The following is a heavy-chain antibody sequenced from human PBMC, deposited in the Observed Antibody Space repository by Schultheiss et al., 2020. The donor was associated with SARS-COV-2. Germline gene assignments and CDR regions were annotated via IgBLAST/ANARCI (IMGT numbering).Heavy chain of an antibody. D-gene: IGHD6-19*01. V-gene: IGHV1-8*01. CDR2: MNPNSGNT. J-gene: IGHJ4*02. CDR3: ARDGLPGQWLYGAY. CDR1: GYTFTSYD. Sequence: ASVKVSCKASGYTFTSYDINWVRQATGQGLEWMGWMNPNSGNTGYAQKFQGRVTMTRDTSISTAYMELSRLRSDDTAVYYCARDGLPGQWLYGAYWGQGTLVTVSS.